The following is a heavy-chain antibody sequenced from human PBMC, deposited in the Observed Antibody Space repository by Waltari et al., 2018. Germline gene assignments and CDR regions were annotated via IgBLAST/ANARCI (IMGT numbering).Heavy chain of an antibody. J-gene: IGHJ5*02. V-gene: IGHV4-39*07. CDR3: AREREGFNWNRGWFDP. D-gene: IGHD1-20*01. Sequence: QVQLQESGPGLVKPSETLSLTCTVSGGSISTNSYYWGWIRQPPGKGLEWIGSIYYSGSTYDNPSLKSRVTISVDTSKNQFSLKLSSVNAADTAVYYCAREREGFNWNRGWFDPWGQGTLVTVSS. CDR2: IYYSGST. CDR1: GGSISTNSYY.